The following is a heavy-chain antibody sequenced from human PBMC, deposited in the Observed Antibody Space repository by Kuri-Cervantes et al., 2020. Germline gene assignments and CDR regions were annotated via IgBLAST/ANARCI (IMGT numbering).Heavy chain of an antibody. CDR3: ARANYDSTETHYYYMDV. CDR1: GYTFASYG. J-gene: IGHJ6*03. V-gene: IGHV1-18*01. Sequence: ASVKVSCKASGYTFASYGFGWVRQAPGQGLEWMGWISAYNGNTNYAQKLQGRVTMTTDTSTSTAYMELRSLRSDDTAVYYCARANYDSTETHYYYMDVWGKGATVTVSS. CDR2: ISAYNGNT. D-gene: IGHD3-22*01.